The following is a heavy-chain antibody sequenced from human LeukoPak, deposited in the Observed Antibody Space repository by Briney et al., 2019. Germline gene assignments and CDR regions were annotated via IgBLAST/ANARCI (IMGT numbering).Heavy chain of an antibody. V-gene: IGHV4-34*01. D-gene: IGHD1-26*01. J-gene: IGHJ5*02. CDR1: GESLSKYY. CDR2: INHRGST. CDR3: ARDAIVGATNWFDP. Sequence: SETLSLTCAVYGESLSKYYWTWIRQSPGKGLEWIGEINHRGSTNLNPSLKSRVTLSVDTSKHQFSLKLTSMTAADAAVYYCARDAIVGATNWFDPWGQGTLVTVSS.